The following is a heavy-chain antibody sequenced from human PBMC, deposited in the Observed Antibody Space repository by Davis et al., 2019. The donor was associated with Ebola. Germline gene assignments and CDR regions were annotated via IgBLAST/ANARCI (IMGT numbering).Heavy chain of an antibody. D-gene: IGHD3-3*01. CDR2: IIPIFGTA. J-gene: IGHJ4*02. Sequence: AASVKVSCKASGGTFSSYAISWVRQAPGQGLEWMGGIIPIFGTANYAQKFQGRVTITADGSTNTAYMELSSLRSEDTAVYYCARDSLRFLEWSLDYWGQGTLVTVSS. CDR1: GGTFSSYA. V-gene: IGHV1-69*13. CDR3: ARDSLRFLEWSLDY.